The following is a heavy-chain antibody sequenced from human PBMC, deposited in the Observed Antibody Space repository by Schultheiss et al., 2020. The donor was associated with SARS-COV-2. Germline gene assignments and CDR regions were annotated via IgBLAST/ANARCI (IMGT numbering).Heavy chain of an antibody. CDR1: GFSLSTSGVG. D-gene: IGHD3-10*01. CDR2: IYWNDDE. V-gene: IGHV2-5*01. J-gene: IGHJ4*02. CDR3: ARIHYGSGSYYFDY. Sequence: SGPTLVKPTQTLTLTCTFSGFSLSTSGVGVGWIRQPPGKALEWLALIYWNDDERYSTSLKTRLTISKDTSKNQVVLTMTNMDPVDTATYYCARIHYGSGSYYFDYWGQGTLVTVAS.